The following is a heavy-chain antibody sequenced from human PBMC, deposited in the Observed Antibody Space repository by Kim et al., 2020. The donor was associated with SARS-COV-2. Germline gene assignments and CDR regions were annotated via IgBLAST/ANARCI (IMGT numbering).Heavy chain of an antibody. J-gene: IGHJ4*02. CDR3: GRGSSHDYGDFDFDH. V-gene: IGHV3-30*01. Sequence: AGYVKGRFTTPQDNSKNTLYLQMNGLRDEDTAVYYCGRGSSHDYGDFDFDHWGQGTLVTVSS. D-gene: IGHD4-17*01.